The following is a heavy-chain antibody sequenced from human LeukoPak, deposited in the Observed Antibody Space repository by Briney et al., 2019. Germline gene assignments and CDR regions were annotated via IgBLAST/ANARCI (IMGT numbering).Heavy chain of an antibody. CDR2: IYYSGST. CDR1: GGSISSYY. V-gene: IGHV4-59*01. CDR3: ARGRPSGWKTSNWFDP. D-gene: IGHD6-19*01. Sequence: KPSETLSLTCTVSGGSISSYYWSWIRQPPGKGLEWIGYIYYSGSTNYNPSLKSRVTISVDTSKNQFSLKLSSVTAADTAVYYCARGRPSGWKTSNWFDPWGQGTLVTVSS. J-gene: IGHJ5*02.